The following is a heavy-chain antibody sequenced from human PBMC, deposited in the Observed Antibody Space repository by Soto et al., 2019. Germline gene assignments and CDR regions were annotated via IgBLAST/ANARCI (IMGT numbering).Heavy chain of an antibody. D-gene: IGHD2-15*01. V-gene: IGHV3-9*01. CDR2: ISRNSDFL. J-gene: IGHJ4*02. CDR3: ARRYVGGGTFHPFDY. Sequence: EVQLVESGGGLVQPGRSLRLSCVASGFTFDDYSMHWVRQAPGKGLAWVSGISRNSDFLVYADSVKGRFTISRDNAKSSLYLQMNSLRAEDTAFYHCARRYVGGGTFHPFDYWRQGALVSVSS. CDR1: GFTFDDYS.